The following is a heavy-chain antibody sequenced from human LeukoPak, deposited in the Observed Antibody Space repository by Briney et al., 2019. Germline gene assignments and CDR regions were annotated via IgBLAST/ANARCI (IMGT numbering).Heavy chain of an antibody. V-gene: IGHV1-2*02. Sequence: ASVKVSCKASGYTFTVYYIHWVRQAPGQGLEWMGWINPNSGGTNYAQKFQGRVTMTRDTSISTAYMELSRLRSDDTAVYYCARPLYYDSSGYHTNWFDPWGQGTLVTVSS. CDR2: INPNSGGT. J-gene: IGHJ5*02. CDR1: GYTFTVYY. D-gene: IGHD3-22*01. CDR3: ARPLYYDSSGYHTNWFDP.